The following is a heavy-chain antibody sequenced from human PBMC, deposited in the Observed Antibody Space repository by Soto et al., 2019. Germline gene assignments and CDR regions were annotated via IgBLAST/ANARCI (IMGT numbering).Heavy chain of an antibody. CDR2: ISGSGGST. Sequence: PGGSLSLSCAASGFTFSSYAMSWVRQAPGKGLEWVSAISGSGGSTYYADSVKGRFTISRDNSKNTLYLQMNSLRAEDTAVYYCAKDRGYCSSTSCPNVWGKGTTVNVSS. V-gene: IGHV3-23*01. D-gene: IGHD2-2*01. CDR3: AKDRGYCSSTSCPNV. J-gene: IGHJ6*04. CDR1: GFTFSSYA.